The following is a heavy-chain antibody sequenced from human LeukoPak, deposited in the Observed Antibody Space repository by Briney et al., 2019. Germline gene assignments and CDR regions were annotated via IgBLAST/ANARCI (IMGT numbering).Heavy chain of an antibody. V-gene: IGHV3-21*01. D-gene: IGHD3-9*01. J-gene: IGHJ4*02. CDR2: ITSGGDYI. CDR3: ARGHYDVLAASYKWTPDY. Sequence: PGGSLRLSCAASGFTFNTFNMSWVRQAPGKGLEWVSSITSGGDYIYYADSVKGRFTTSRDNAKNSLSLKLNSLRVEDTAVYYCARGHYDVLAASYKWTPDYWGQGTLVTVSS. CDR1: GFTFNTFN.